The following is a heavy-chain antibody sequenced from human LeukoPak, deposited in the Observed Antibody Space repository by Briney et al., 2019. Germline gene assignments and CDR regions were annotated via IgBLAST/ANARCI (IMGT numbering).Heavy chain of an antibody. Sequence: GGSLRLSCAASGFTFSSYWMSWVRQAPGKGLEWVANIKQDGSEKYYVDSVKGRFTISRDNAKSSVFLQMNSLRAEDTAVYYCARDLDYRFDYWGQGTLVTVSS. D-gene: IGHD3-16*01. CDR2: IKQDGSEK. CDR1: GFTFSSYW. V-gene: IGHV3-7*01. J-gene: IGHJ4*02. CDR3: ARDLDYRFDY.